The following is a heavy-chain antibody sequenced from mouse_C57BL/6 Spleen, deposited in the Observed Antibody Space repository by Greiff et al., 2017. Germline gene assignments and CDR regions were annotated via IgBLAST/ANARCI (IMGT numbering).Heavy chain of an antibody. J-gene: IGHJ2*01. V-gene: IGHV1-4*01. CDR2: INPSSGYT. Sequence: VQLQQSGAELARPGASVKMSCKASGYTFTSYTMHWVKQRPGQGLEWIGYINPSSGYTKYNQKFKDKATLTADKSSSTAYMQLSSLTSEDSAVYYCARGIYYGSSFYYFDYWGQGTTRTVSS. CDR3: ARGIYYGSSFYYFDY. D-gene: IGHD1-1*01. CDR1: GYTFTSYT.